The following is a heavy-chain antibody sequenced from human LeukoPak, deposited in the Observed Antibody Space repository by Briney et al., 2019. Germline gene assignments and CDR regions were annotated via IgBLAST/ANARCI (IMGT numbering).Heavy chain of an antibody. D-gene: IGHD3-10*01. Sequence: SETLSLTCIVSGAAINDNYWSWIRQPAGQGLEWIGRIYGSGNTYYNPSLTSRVSMSSDTSKNQFSLRLISVTAADTAVYYCARSVGFHDSGNHYNPNWFDPWGQGTLVTVSS. CDR2: IYGSGNT. J-gene: IGHJ5*02. V-gene: IGHV4-4*07. CDR3: ARSVGFHDSGNHYNPNWFDP. CDR1: GAAINDNY.